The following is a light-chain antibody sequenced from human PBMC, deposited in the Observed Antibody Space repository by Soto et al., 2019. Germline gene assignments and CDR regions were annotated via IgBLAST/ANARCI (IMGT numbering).Light chain of an antibody. V-gene: IGKV3-11*01. CDR2: DAS. CDR1: QGVNSY. J-gene: IGKJ4*01. CDR3: QQRSNWPLT. Sequence: EIVLTQSPATLSLSPGGRATLSCRASQGVNSYLAWYQQKPGQAPRLLIYDASNMATGIPARFSGSGSGTDFTLTISSLEPEDFAVYYCQQRSNWPLTFGGGTKVDIK.